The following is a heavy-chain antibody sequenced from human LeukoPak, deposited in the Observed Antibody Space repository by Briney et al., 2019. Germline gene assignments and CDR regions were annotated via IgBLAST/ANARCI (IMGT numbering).Heavy chain of an antibody. CDR2: IYYSGST. CDR3: AREGDYGDYHLDY. V-gene: IGHV4-30-4*01. CDR1: GGSISSGDYY. D-gene: IGHD4-17*01. Sequence: DPSETLSLTCTVSGGSISSGDYYWSWIRQPPGKGLEWIVYIYYSGSTYYNPSLKSRVTISVDTSKNQFSLRLNSVTAADTAVYYCAREGDYGDYHLDYWGQGTLVTVSS. J-gene: IGHJ4*02.